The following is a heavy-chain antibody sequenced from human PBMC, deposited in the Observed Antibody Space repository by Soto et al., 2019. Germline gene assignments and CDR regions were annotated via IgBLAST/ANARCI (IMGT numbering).Heavy chain of an antibody. Sequence: SETLSLTCTVSGGSISSYYWSWIRQPPGKGLEWIGYIYYSGSTNYNPSLKSRVTISVDTSKNQFSLKLSSVTAADTAVYYCARHDNMGWLVNAFDIWGQGTMVTVSS. J-gene: IGHJ3*02. CDR1: GGSISSYY. CDR2: IYYSGST. V-gene: IGHV4-59*08. D-gene: IGHD6-19*01. CDR3: ARHDNMGWLVNAFDI.